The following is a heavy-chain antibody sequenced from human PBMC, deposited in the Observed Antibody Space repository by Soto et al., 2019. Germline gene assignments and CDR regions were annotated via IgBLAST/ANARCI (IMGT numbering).Heavy chain of an antibody. D-gene: IGHD3-3*01. CDR3: TTDALRFLEWFSY. CDR2: IKSDSDGGTT. V-gene: IGHV3-15*01. J-gene: IGHJ4*02. CDR1: GFTLSKAC. Sequence: EVQLVESGGGLVKPGGSRRLSCVTSGFTLSKACMSWDRQAPGKGLEWVGRIKSDSDGGTTDYAAPVKGRFTISRDDSKNTVYLQMNSLKTEDTAVYYSTTDALRFLEWFSYGGQGNLVTVSS.